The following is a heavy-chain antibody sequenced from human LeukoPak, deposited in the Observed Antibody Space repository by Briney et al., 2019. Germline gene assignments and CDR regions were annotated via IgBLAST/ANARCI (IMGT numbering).Heavy chain of an antibody. J-gene: IGHJ4*02. CDR1: GFPCSSYC. V-gene: IGHV3-74*01. D-gene: IGHD2-21*02. CDR3: ARDVGVAVPGRLY. CDR2: INSGGRST. Sequence: PGVSLTLSCAASGFPCSSYCMHWVRQAPGEGVVWVSRINSGGRSTVYRDSVEGRFTLSRDNPKNPLYLHVETLRREDGAVYVCARDVGVAVPGRLYWRQRTLNSVSS.